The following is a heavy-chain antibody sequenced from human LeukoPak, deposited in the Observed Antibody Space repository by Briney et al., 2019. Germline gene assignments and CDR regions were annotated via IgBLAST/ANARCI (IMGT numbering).Heavy chain of an antibody. CDR2: VSHDGRNT. V-gene: IGHV3-30*09. J-gene: IGHJ4*02. CDR1: GFRFSSYA. CDR3: ARDWGDRGSDYFEH. Sequence: GGSLRLSCAASGFRFSSYAIHWVRQGPGEGLEWVAFVSHDGRNTDYADSVKGRFAISRDNSRGTLFLQMNSLRLEDTAVYYCARDWGDRGSDYFEHWGQGTLVTVSS. D-gene: IGHD3-16*01.